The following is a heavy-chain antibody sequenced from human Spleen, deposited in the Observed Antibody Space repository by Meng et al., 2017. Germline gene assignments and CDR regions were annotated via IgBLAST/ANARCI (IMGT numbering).Heavy chain of an antibody. D-gene: IGHD3-3*01. CDR3: ARGTSRVLRFLEWSSYFDY. CDR1: GGSFSGYY. CDR2: INHSGST. J-gene: IGHJ4*02. V-gene: IGHV4-34*01. Sequence: QVQLQQWVAGLLSPAETLSLCCAVYGGSFSGYYWSWIRQPPGKGLEWIGEINHSGSTNYNPSLKSRVTISVDTSKNQFSLKLSSVTAADTAVYYCARGTSRVLRFLEWSSYFDYWGQGTLVTVSS.